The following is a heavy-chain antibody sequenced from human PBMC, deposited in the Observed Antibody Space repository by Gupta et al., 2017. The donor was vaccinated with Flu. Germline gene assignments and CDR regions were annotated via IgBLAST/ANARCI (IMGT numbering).Heavy chain of an antibody. D-gene: IGHD1-26*01. CDR3: ARDTTNTFHYYYMDV. CDR1: GFTFRSYT. CDR2: LSNDGSNK. J-gene: IGHJ6*03. Sequence: QVQLVESGGGVVQPGRSLRLSCAASGFTFRSYTMHWVRQAPGKGLEWVAVLSNDGSNKYYADSVKGRLTISRDNSKNTLYLQMNSLRADDTAVYYCARDTTNTFHYYYMDVWGKGTTVTVSS. V-gene: IGHV3-30-3*01.